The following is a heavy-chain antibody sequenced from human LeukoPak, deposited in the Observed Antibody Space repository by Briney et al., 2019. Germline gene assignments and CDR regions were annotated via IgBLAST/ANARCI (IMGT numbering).Heavy chain of an antibody. Sequence: GGSLRLSCTASGFTFGDYAMSWVRQAPGKGLEWVGFIRSKAYGGTTEYAASVKGRFTISRDDSKSIAYLQMNSLKTEDTALYYCTRDHHARMVRGVTWWFDPWGQGTLVTVSS. D-gene: IGHD3-10*01. CDR2: IRSKAYGGTT. J-gene: IGHJ5*02. CDR3: TRDHHARMVRGVTWWFDP. CDR1: GFTFGDYA. V-gene: IGHV3-49*04.